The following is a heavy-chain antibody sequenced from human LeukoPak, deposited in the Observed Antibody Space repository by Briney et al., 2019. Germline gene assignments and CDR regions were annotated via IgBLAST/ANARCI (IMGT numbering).Heavy chain of an antibody. V-gene: IGHV3-33*01. CDR3: ARGRSSSWYHPC. D-gene: IGHD6-13*01. CDR1: GFTLSSHG. Sequence: PEGSLRLSCAASGFTLSSHGMHWVRQAPGKGLEWVAVIWYDGNNKYYEDSVKGRFTISRDNSKNTLYLQMNSLRAEDTAVYYCARGRSSSWYHPCWGQGTLVTVSS. J-gene: IGHJ4*02. CDR2: IWYDGNNK.